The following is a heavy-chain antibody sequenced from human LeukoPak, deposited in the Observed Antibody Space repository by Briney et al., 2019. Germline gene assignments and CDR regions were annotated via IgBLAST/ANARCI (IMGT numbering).Heavy chain of an antibody. CDR1: GFTFSSYG. J-gene: IGHJ4*02. CDR2: ISYDGSNK. V-gene: IGHV3-30*03. CDR3: ARGPQTQYSYGYFDY. D-gene: IGHD5-18*01. Sequence: GGSLRLSCAASGFTFSSYGMHWVRQAPGKGLEWVAVISYDGSNKYYADSVKGRFTISRDNSKNTLYLQMNSLRAEDTAVYYCARGPQTQYSYGYFDYWGQGTLVTVSS.